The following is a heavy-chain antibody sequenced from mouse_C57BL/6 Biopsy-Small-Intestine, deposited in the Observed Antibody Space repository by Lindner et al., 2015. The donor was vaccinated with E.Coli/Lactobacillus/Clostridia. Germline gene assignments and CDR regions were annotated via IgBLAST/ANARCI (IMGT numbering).Heavy chain of an antibody. CDR3: VRELLRAGELSGSYFP. Sequence: SVKVSCKTSGYTFTDYFMHWLRQAPGQGPEWLGRINPNSGDTVYGQKFRGRVTMTRDTSISTAYMDLSRLSFDDTATYYCVRELLRAGELSGSYFPWGQGTLVTVSS. J-gene: IGHJ4*01. CDR1: GYTFTDYF. V-gene: IGHV1S130*01. D-gene: IGHD1-1*02. CDR2: INPNSGDT.